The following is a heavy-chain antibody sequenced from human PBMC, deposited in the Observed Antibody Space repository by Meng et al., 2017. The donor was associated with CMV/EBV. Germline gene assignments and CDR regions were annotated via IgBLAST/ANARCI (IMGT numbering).Heavy chain of an antibody. CDR2: ISSSSSYI. J-gene: IGHJ6*02. V-gene: IGHV3-21*01. CDR3: ARDSRSYYGDYYYYGMDV. CDR1: GFTFSSYS. Sequence: GGSLRLSCAASGFTFSSYSMNWVRQAPRKGLEWVSSISSSSSYIYYADSVKGRFTISRDNAKNSLYLQMNSLRAEDTAVYYCARDSRSYYGDYYYYGMDVWGQGTTVTVSS. D-gene: IGHD4-17*01.